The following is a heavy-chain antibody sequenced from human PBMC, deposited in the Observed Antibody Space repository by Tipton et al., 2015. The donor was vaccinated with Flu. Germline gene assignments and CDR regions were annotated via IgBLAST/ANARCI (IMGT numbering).Heavy chain of an antibody. CDR2: IYYSGST. CDR3: ARGSYGDYEGFDY. CDR1: GGSISSYY. Sequence: TLSLTCTVSGGSISSYYWSWIRQPPGKGLEWIGYIYYSGSTNYTPSLKSRVTISVDTSKNHFSLKLSSVTAADTAVYYCARGSYGDYEGFDYWGQGTLVTVSS. V-gene: IGHV4-59*01. D-gene: IGHD4-17*01. J-gene: IGHJ4*02.